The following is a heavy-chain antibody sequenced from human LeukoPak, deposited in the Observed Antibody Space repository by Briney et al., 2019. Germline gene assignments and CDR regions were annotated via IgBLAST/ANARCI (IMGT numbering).Heavy chain of an antibody. D-gene: IGHD1-26*01. V-gene: IGHV4-59*01. CDR1: GGSISSYY. Sequence: SETRSLTCTVSGGSISSYYWSWIRQPPGKVLEGFGYIYYSGSTNYNPSLKSRVTISVDTSKNQFSLKLSSVTAADTAVYYCARGRDLVDYWGQGTMVTVSS. CDR2: IYYSGST. CDR3: ARGRDLVDY. J-gene: IGHJ4*02.